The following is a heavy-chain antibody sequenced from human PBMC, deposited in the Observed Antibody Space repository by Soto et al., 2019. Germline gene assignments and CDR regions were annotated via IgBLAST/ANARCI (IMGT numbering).Heavy chain of an antibody. V-gene: IGHV1-2*02. CDR3: ARGPLGVVISYFDY. J-gene: IGHJ4*02. Sequence: ASVKVSCKASGYTLTDNYMHWVREAPGQGLEWMGWFNPNGGTNYAQKFQGRVTMTRDTSISTAYMELSRLRPDDTAVYYCARGPLGVVISYFDYWGQGTLVPVSS. D-gene: IGHD3-3*01. CDR1: GYTLTDNY. CDR2: FNPNGGT.